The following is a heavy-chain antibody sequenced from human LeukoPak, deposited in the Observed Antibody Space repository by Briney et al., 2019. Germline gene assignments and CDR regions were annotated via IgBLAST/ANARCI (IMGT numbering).Heavy chain of an antibody. J-gene: IGHJ4*02. CDR3: ARGTRYYDSSGSQLGFDY. D-gene: IGHD3-22*01. CDR1: GGTFSSYA. V-gene: IGHV1-69*13. Sequence: SVRVSCKASGGTFSSYAISWVRQAPGQGLEWMGGIIPIFGTANYAQKFQGRVTITADESTSTAYMELSSLRSEDTAVYYCARGTRYYDSSGSQLGFDYWGQGTLVTVSS. CDR2: IIPIFGTA.